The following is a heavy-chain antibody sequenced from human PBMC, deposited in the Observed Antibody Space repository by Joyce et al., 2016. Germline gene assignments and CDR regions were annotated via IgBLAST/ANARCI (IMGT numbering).Heavy chain of an antibody. CDR1: GYSFTSYW. CDR2: IAPGDSYT. CDR3: VRPRSYYYKGLDYDAFDI. D-gene: IGHD3-10*01. Sequence: EVQLVQSGAEVKKPGESLRLSCKGSGYSFTSYWISWVRQMPGKGLDWMGMIAPGDSYTNYSPSFQGHVTISADKSISTAYLQWSSLKASDTAMYYCVRPRSYYYKGLDYDAFDIWGQGTMVTVSS. V-gene: IGHV5-10-1*01. J-gene: IGHJ3*02.